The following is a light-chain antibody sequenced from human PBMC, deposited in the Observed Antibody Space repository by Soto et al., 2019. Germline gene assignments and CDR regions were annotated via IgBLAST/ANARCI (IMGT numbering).Light chain of an antibody. Sequence: QSALTQPRSVSGSPGQSVTISCTGTSSDVGGYNYVSWYQQHPGRAPRVMIYDVQTRPSGVPDRFSGSKSGNTASLTISELQAEDESDYYCCSYAGDYTFVFGTGTKLTVL. J-gene: IGLJ1*01. CDR2: DVQ. CDR1: SSDVGGYNY. CDR3: CSYAGDYTFV. V-gene: IGLV2-11*01.